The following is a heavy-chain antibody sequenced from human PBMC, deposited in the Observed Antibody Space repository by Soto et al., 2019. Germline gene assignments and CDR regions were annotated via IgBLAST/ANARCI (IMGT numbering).Heavy chain of an antibody. V-gene: IGHV1-69*13. CDR1: GGTFSSYR. Sequence: ASVKVSCKASGGTFSSYRFNWVRQARGQGLEWLGGIVPIYRTADYAQKFQGRVTITADESTRTVYLELSSLKSQDTALYYCARDSGAKLSSSWGQGTLVTVSS. D-gene: IGHD6-13*01. CDR3: ARDSGAKLSSS. CDR2: IVPIYRTA. J-gene: IGHJ4*02.